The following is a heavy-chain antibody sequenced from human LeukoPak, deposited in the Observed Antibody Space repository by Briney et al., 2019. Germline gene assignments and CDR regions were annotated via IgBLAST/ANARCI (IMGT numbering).Heavy chain of an antibody. V-gene: IGHV4-4*02. CDR3: ARGPYYYDSSGYYIPYYGMDV. J-gene: IGHJ6*02. D-gene: IGHD3-22*01. Sequence: SETLSLTCAVSGGSISSSNWWSWVRQPPGKGLEWIGEIYHSGSTNYNPSLKSRVTISVDKSKNQFSLKLSSVTAADTAVYYCARGPYYYDSSGYYIPYYGMDVWGQGTTVTVSS. CDR1: GGSISSSNW. CDR2: IYHSGST.